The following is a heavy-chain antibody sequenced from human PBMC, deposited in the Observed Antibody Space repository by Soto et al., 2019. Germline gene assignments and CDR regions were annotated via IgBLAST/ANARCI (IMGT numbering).Heavy chain of an antibody. V-gene: IGHV5-51*01. Sequence: PGESVKISCKGSGYSFTSYCIGWVRLMPGKCLEGMVIIYPCDSDTRYSPSFQGQVTISADKSISTAYLQWGSLKASETAMYYCERLYCDFAYFPYDYWGQATLVTF. CDR1: GYSFTSYC. CDR2: IYPCDSDT. D-gene: IGHD3-16*01. CDR3: ERLYCDFAYFPYDY. J-gene: IGHJ4*02.